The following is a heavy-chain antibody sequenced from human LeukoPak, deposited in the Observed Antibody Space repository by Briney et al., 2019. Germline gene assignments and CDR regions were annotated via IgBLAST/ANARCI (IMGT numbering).Heavy chain of an antibody. V-gene: IGHV3-21*01. CDR1: AFSLNAYN. J-gene: IGHJ4*02. CDR3: ARESGSGRYPYFDY. D-gene: IGHD1-26*01. CDR2: ISYTGTYI. Sequence: PGGSLRLSCAASAFSLNAYNMNWVRQAPGKGLEWVSSISYTGTYIYYADSVKGRFTISRDNAKNSLYLQMNSLRAEDTAVYYCARESGSGRYPYFDYWGQGTLVTVSS.